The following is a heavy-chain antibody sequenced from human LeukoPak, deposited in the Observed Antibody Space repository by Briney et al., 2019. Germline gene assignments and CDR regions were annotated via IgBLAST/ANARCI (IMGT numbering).Heavy chain of an antibody. D-gene: IGHD4-17*01. V-gene: IGHV1-46*01. J-gene: IGHJ4*02. CDR3: ARDIAVTTGGDY. CDR1: GYTFSKSY. CDR2: TDPFTGYV. Sequence: ASVKVSCKASGYTFSKSYIHWVRQAPGQGLEWVGRTDPFTGYVHYVNKFEGRLTVTRDTSTSTVYMDLSSLRSEDTAVYYCARDIAVTTGGDYWGQGTLVTVSS.